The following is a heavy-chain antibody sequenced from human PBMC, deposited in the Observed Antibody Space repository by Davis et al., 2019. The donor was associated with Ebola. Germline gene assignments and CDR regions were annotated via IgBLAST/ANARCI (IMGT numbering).Heavy chain of an antibody. V-gene: IGHV4-4*02. J-gene: IGHJ5*02. D-gene: IGHD6-25*01. Sequence: SETLSLTCAVSGGSISSSYYWSWIRQPPGKGLEWIGEINHSGSTNYNPSLKSRVTISVDTSKNQFSLKLSSVTAADTAVYYCARDQRWFDPWGQGTLVTVSS. CDR1: GGSISSSYY. CDR3: ARDQRWFDP. CDR2: INHSGST.